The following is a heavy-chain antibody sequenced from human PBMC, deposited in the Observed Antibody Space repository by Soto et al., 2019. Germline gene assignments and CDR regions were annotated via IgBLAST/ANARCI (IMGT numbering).Heavy chain of an antibody. Sequence: QVQLVQSGAEVKKPGSSVKVSCKASGGTFSSYAISWVRQAPGQGLEWMGGIIPIFGTANYAQRFQGRVTSTADKSTSKAYMELRSLRSEDTAVYYCARRRRGRAGYEYYFDYWGQGTLVTVSS. CDR3: ARRRRGRAGYEYYFDY. D-gene: IGHD3-9*01. J-gene: IGHJ4*02. CDR1: GGTFSSYA. V-gene: IGHV1-69*06. CDR2: IIPIFGTA.